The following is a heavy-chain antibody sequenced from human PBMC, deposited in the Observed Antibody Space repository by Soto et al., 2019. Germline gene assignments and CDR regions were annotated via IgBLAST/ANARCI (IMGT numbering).Heavy chain of an antibody. Sequence: SETLSLTCTVSGGSITSSSYYWGWIRQPPGKGLEWIGNIYYSGSTYYNPSLKSRVTISVDTSKNQFSLKLSSVTAADTAVYYCARGRGLLLWFGGLDAFDIWGQGTMVTVSS. CDR2: IYYSGST. J-gene: IGHJ3*02. V-gene: IGHV4-39*01. CDR1: GGSITSSSYY. D-gene: IGHD3-10*01. CDR3: ARGRGLLLWFGGLDAFDI.